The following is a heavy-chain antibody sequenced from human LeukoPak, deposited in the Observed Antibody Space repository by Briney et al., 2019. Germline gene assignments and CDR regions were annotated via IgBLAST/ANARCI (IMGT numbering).Heavy chain of an antibody. Sequence: GASVKVSCTPSGYTFTGYYFHWVCQSPGQGLEWMGWINPNTAGTNYAQKFLSRVTLTWDTSISTAYMELNRLTSDDTAVYYCATSAGDYRAGHYYYMGVWGKGTSVTVSS. CDR1: GYTFTGYY. J-gene: IGHJ6*03. CDR2: INPNTAGT. V-gene: IGHV1-2*02. D-gene: IGHD4-11*01. CDR3: ATSAGDYRAGHYYYMGV.